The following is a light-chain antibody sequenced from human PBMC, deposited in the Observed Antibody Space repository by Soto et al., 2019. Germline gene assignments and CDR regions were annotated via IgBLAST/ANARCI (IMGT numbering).Light chain of an antibody. CDR1: ISNIGKDT. CDR2: NDD. Sequence: QSVLTQPPSVSGTPGLRVNISCSGGISNIGKDTVNWYQQLPGTAPKLLMFNDDKRPSGVPDRFSGSRSGTSASLAISGLQSDDEAVYYCISYAGRNNRVFGTGTKLTVL. V-gene: IGLV1-44*01. CDR3: ISYAGRNNRV. J-gene: IGLJ1*01.